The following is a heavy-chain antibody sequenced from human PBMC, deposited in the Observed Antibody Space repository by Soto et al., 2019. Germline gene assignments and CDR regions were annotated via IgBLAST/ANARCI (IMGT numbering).Heavy chain of an antibody. CDR3: AIIMTHRDSFDI. J-gene: IGHJ3*02. D-gene: IGHD3-16*01. CDR2: INPNSGAT. CDR1: GYSFSGFY. V-gene: IGHV1-2*04. Sequence: QVQLVQSGAEVKKPGASVKVSCKASGYSFSGFYIHWMRQAPGQGLEWVGWINPNSGATTYAQKFQDSVALTRDTSISTAYMDLSRLTSDDTAIYYCAIIMTHRDSFDIWGQGTMVTVSS.